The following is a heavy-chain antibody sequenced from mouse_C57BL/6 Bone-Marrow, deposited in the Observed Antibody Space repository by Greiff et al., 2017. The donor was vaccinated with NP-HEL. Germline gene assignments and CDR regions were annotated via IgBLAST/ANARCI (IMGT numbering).Heavy chain of an antibody. CDR2: IDPENGDT. J-gene: IGHJ2*01. Sequence: VQLQQSGAELVRPGASVKLSCTASGFNIKDDYMHWVKQRPEQGLEWIGWIDPENGDTEYASKFQGKATITADTSSNTAYLQLSRLTSEDTAVYYCTTGIYYDYDPDYWGQGTTLTVSS. CDR3: TTGIYYDYDPDY. V-gene: IGHV14-4*01. CDR1: GFNIKDDY. D-gene: IGHD2-4*01.